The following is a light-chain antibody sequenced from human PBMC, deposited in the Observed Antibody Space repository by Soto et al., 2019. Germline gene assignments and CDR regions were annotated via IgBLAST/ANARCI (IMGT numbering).Light chain of an antibody. V-gene: IGKV2-28*01. Sequence: EIGITQSPLPLPVILRYAASISCRSSQSLLHINGFNYLDWYLQRPGQSPQLLIYMASSRASGVPDRFSGSGSGTDFTLRISRVEAEDLGVYYCMQAVQPPWSFGQGTKV. CDR2: MAS. CDR1: QSLLHINGFNY. J-gene: IGKJ1*01. CDR3: MQAVQPPWS.